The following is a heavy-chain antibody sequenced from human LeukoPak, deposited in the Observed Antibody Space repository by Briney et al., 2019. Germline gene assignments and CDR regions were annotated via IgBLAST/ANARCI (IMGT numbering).Heavy chain of an antibody. D-gene: IGHD3-16*02. CDR2: ISHSGST. CDR3: ARGKGGRPGNTQSYPWFFEV. V-gene: IGHV4-34*01. J-gene: IGHJ2*01. Sequence: PSETLSLTCAVYGGSFSDGYWSWIRQPLGKGLEWVGEISHSGSTNCNPSLESRVTLSVDTSKNQFSLNLKSATAADTGVYFWARGKGGRPGNTQSYPWFFEVWGRGTLVTVSS. CDR1: GGSFSDGY.